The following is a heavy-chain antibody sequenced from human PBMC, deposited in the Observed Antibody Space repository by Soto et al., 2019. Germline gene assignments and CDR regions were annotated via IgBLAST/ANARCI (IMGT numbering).Heavy chain of an antibody. Sequence: GASVKVSCKASGYSFTSLDINWVRQTAGQGLEWMGWMQPSTGRTGYAQKFQGRVTMTRDTSVNTAYMELTTLTSDDTAFYYCARGVSAGVDYWGQGTLVTVSS. CDR1: GYSFTSLD. CDR3: ARGVSAGVDY. CDR2: MQPSTGRT. D-gene: IGHD1-26*01. J-gene: IGHJ4*02. V-gene: IGHV1-8*01.